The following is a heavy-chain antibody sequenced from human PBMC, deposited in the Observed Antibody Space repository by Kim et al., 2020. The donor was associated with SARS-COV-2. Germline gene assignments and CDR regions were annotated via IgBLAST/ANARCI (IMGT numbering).Heavy chain of an antibody. CDR2: IKSKTDGGTT. CDR1: GFTFSNAW. V-gene: IGHV3-15*01. Sequence: GGSLRLSCAASGFTFSNAWMSWVRQAPGKGLEWVGRIKSKTDGGTTDYAAPVKGRFTISRDDSKNTLYLQMNSLKTEDTAVYYCTTGEGSSGYQWSYWGQGTLVTVSS. D-gene: IGHD3-22*01. J-gene: IGHJ4*02. CDR3: TTGEGSSGYQWSY.